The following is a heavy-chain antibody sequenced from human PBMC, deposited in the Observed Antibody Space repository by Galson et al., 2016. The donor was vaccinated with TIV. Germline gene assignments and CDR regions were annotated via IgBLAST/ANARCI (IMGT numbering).Heavy chain of an antibody. D-gene: IGHD5-12*01. CDR1: GGTFSSFA. J-gene: IGHJ3*02. Sequence: SVKVSCKASGGTFSSFAINWVRQAPGQGLQWVGGIIPIFRTPKYARRLQGRVSITADKSTNTAYMDLSSLRSDDTAVYYCARDNQATFGYDDAFDIWGQGTLVTVSS. CDR2: IIPIFRTP. V-gene: IGHV1-69*06. CDR3: ARDNQATFGYDDAFDI.